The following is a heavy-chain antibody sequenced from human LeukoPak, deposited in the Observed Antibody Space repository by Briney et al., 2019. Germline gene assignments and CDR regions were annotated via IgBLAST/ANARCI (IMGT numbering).Heavy chain of an antibody. V-gene: IGHV1-3*03. J-gene: IGHJ4*02. CDR3: ARGPYNWNAVYFDY. Sequence: GASVKVSCKASGYTFSSYVIHWVRQAPGQRLEWMGWINAGNGNTKYSQEFQGRVTITRDTSASTTYMEMSSLTSEDMAVYYCARGPYNWNAVYFDYWGQGILVTVSS. D-gene: IGHD1-1*01. CDR1: GYTFSSYV. CDR2: INAGNGNT.